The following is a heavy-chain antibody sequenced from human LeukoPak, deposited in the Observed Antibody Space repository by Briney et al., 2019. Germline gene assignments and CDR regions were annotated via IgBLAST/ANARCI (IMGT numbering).Heavy chain of an antibody. CDR2: IDPSDSYT. Sequence: GESLKISCKGSGYSFTSYWISWVRQMPGKGLEWMGRIDPSDSYTNYSPSFQGHVTISADKSISTAYLQWSSLKASDTAMYYCVLWFRESFPFDPWGQGTLVTVSS. CDR3: VLWFRESFPFDP. J-gene: IGHJ5*02. D-gene: IGHD3-10*01. V-gene: IGHV5-10-1*01. CDR1: GYSFTSYW.